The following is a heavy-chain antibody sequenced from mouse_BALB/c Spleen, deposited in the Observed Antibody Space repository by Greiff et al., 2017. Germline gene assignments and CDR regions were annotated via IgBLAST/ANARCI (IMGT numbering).Heavy chain of an antibody. J-gene: IGHJ1*01. CDR1: GYSFTSYW. Sequence: EVQLQESGTVLARPGASVKMSCKASGYSFTSYWMHWVNQRPGQGLEWIGAIYPGNSDTSYNQKFKGKAKLTAVTSASTAYMEISSLTNEDSAVYYCTRNYGSSYWYFDVWGAGTTVTVSS. CDR2: IYPGNSDT. D-gene: IGHD1-1*01. CDR3: TRNYGSSYWYFDV. V-gene: IGHV1-5*01.